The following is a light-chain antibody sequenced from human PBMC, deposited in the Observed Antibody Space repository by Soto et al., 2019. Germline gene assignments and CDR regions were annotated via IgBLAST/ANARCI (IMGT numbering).Light chain of an antibody. V-gene: IGKV3-11*01. Sequence: IVMTHSPGTLSVSPGERATPSCRASQSVSSYLAWYQQKPGQAPRLLIYDASNRATGIPARFSGSGSGTEFTLTISSLQPEDFATYYCQQRHSYPITFGQGTRLEIK. CDR2: DAS. J-gene: IGKJ5*01. CDR1: QSVSSY. CDR3: QQRHSYPIT.